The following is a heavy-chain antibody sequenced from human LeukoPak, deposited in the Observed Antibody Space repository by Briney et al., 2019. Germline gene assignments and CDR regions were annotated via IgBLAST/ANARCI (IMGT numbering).Heavy chain of an antibody. Sequence: GGSLRLSCAASGFTFSSYSMNWVREAPGKGLEWVSSINGSSSYIYYADSVKGRFTISTDNAKNSLYLQMNSLRAEDTAVYYCARDPWFGELHYFDYWGQGTLVTVSS. J-gene: IGHJ4*02. CDR3: ARDPWFGELHYFDY. CDR2: INGSSSYI. V-gene: IGHV3-21*01. CDR1: GFTFSSYS. D-gene: IGHD3-10*01.